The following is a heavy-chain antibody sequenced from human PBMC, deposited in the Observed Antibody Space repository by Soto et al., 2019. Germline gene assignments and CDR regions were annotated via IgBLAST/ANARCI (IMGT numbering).Heavy chain of an antibody. V-gene: IGHV4-39*01. Sequence: PSETLSLTCTVSGGSISSSSYYWGWIRQPPGKGLEWIGSIYYSGSTYYNPSLKSRVTISVDTSTNQFSLKLSSVTAADTAVYYCASFLSSIAAILRDYWGQGTLVTVSS. J-gene: IGHJ4*02. D-gene: IGHD6-6*01. CDR2: IYYSGST. CDR1: GGSISSSSYY. CDR3: ASFLSSIAAILRDY.